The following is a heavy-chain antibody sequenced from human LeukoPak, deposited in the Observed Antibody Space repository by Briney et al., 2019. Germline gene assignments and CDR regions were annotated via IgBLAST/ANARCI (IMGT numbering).Heavy chain of an antibody. D-gene: IGHD3-3*01. J-gene: IGHJ4*02. Sequence: PGGSLRLSCAASGFTFSDYYMSWIRQAPGKGLEWVSYISSSGSTIYYADSVKGRFTISRDKAKNSLYLQMNSLRDEDTAVYYCARVTVQTTYDFWSGSELNWGQGTLVTVSS. V-gene: IGHV3-11*04. CDR1: GFTFSDYY. CDR2: ISSSGSTI. CDR3: ARVTVQTTYDFWSGSELN.